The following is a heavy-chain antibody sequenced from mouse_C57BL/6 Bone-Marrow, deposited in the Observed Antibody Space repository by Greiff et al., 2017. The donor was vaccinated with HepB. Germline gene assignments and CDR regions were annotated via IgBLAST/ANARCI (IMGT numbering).Heavy chain of an antibody. D-gene: IGHD2-3*01. J-gene: IGHJ1*03. CDR1: EYEFPSHD. CDR2: INSDGGSN. Sequence: EVKLVESGGGLVQPGESLKLSCESNEYEFPSHDMSWVRKTPEKRLELVAAINSDGGSNYYPDTMEGRFIISRDNTKKTLYLQMSSLRSEDTALYYCARFDGYYWYFDVWGTGTTVTVSS. CDR3: ARFDGYYWYFDV. V-gene: IGHV5-2*03.